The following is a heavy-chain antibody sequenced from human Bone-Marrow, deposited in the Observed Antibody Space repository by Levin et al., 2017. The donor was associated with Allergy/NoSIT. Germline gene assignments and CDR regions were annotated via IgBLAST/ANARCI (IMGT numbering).Heavy chain of an antibody. CDR2: ISGKNGNT. V-gene: IGHV1-18*01. CDR1: GYSFSSYG. Sequence: GESLKISCRTSGYSFSSYGVSWVRRAPGQGLEWMGWISGKNGNTKYAQKVQGRVTMTTDTSTSTAYMEMRSLRSDDTAVYYCARDHYYDSSGAFDSWGQGTLVTVSS. J-gene: IGHJ4*02. D-gene: IGHD3-22*01. CDR3: ARDHYYDSSGAFDS.